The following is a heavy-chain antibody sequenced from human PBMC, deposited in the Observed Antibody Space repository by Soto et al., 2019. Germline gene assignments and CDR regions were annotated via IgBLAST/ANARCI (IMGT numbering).Heavy chain of an antibody. V-gene: IGHV2-5*02. D-gene: IGHD2-21*02. Sequence: SGPTLVNPTQTLTLTCTFSGFSLATRPVGVGWIRQSPGKALEWLAFACWDYDNSYSPSLLSRLTVTKDTSKNQVVLPMTNMDPVETATYYCAPRRHSGDWNGGYFDYWGQGTLVTVSS. CDR1: GFSLATRPVG. J-gene: IGHJ4*02. CDR2: ACWDYDN. CDR3: APRRHSGDWNGGYFDY.